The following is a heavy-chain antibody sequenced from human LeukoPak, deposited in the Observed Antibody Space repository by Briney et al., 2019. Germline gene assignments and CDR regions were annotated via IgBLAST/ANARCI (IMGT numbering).Heavy chain of an antibody. CDR3: ARAPSGSSSWYGDWFDP. Sequence: GASVKVSCKASGGTFSSYAISWVRQAPGQGLEWMGRIIPILGIANYAQKFQGRVTITADKSTSTAYMELSSLRSEDTAVYYCARAPSGSSSWYGDWFDPWGQGTLVTVSS. V-gene: IGHV1-69*04. CDR2: IIPILGIA. J-gene: IGHJ5*02. D-gene: IGHD6-13*01. CDR1: GGTFSSYA.